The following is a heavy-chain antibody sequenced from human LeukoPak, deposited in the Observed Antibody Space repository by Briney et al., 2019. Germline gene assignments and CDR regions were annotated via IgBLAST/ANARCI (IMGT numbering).Heavy chain of an antibody. Sequence: GGSLRLSCEVSGLIFRSYWMSWVRQAPGKGLEWVANINQDGSEKYFVDSVRGRFTISRDNAKNSLHLQMNTLRAEDTAVYYCARERDGRFFDYWGQGTLVSVSS. CDR2: INQDGSEK. J-gene: IGHJ4*02. V-gene: IGHV3-7*01. CDR1: GLIFRSYW. CDR3: ARERDGRFFDY. D-gene: IGHD5-24*01.